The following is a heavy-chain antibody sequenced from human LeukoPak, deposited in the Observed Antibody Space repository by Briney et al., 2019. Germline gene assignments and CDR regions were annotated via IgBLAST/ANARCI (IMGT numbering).Heavy chain of an antibody. CDR2: ISSSSSYI. J-gene: IGHJ6*02. D-gene: IGHD3-9*01. CDR1: GFTFSSYS. Sequence: PGGSLRLSCAASGFTFSSYSMNWVRQAPGKGLEWVSSISSSSSYIYYADSVKGRFTISRDNAKNSLYLQMNSLRAEDTAVYYCAGVLSRARYFDWLLQRNYGMDVWGQGTTVTVSS. V-gene: IGHV3-21*01. CDR3: AGVLSRARYFDWLLQRNYGMDV.